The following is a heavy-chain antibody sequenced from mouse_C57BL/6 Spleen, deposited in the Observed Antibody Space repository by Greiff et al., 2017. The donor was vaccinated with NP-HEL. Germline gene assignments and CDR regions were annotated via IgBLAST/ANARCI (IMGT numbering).Heavy chain of an antibody. CDR3: ARHGGYDGYYWYFDV. V-gene: IGHV2-6-1*01. J-gene: IGHJ1*03. CDR1: GFSLTSYG. D-gene: IGHD2-3*01. Sequence: VQLVESGPGLVAPSQSLSITCTVSGFSLTSYGVHWVRQPPGKGLEWLVVIWSDGSTTYNSALKSRLSISKDNSKSQVFLKMNSLQTDDTAMYYCARHGGYDGYYWYFDVWGTGTTVTVSS. CDR2: IWSDGST.